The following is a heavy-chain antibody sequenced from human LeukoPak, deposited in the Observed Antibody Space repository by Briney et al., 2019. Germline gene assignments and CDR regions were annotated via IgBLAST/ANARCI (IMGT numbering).Heavy chain of an antibody. J-gene: IGHJ4*02. Sequence: PSETLSLTCTVSGGPISSGSYYWSWIRQPAGKGLEWIGRIYHSGSTYYNPSLKSRVTISVDTSKNQFSLKLSSVTAADTAVYYCAKVGATTVTLDYWGQGTLVTVSS. V-gene: IGHV4-61*02. D-gene: IGHD4-17*01. CDR2: IYHSGST. CDR1: GGPISSGSYY. CDR3: AKVGATTVTLDY.